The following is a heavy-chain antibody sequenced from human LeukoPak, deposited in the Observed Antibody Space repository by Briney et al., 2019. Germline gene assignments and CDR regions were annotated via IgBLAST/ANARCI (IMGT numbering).Heavy chain of an antibody. J-gene: IGHJ6*03. CDR2: IYSGGRT. CDR1: GITVRSNY. V-gene: IGHV3-66*01. Sequence: GGSLRLSCAASGITVRSNYMSWVRQAPGKGLEWVSVIYSGGRTHYAASVKGRFTISRDNSKNTLYLQMNSLRAEDTAVYYCARDPGGSYRIHYYYYYMDVWGKGTTVTVSS. D-gene: IGHD1-26*01. CDR3: ARDPGGSYRIHYYYYYMDV.